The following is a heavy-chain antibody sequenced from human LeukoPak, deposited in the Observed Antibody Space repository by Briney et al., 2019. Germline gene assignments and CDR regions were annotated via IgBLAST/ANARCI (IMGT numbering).Heavy chain of an antibody. J-gene: IGHJ5*02. Sequence: GASVKVSCKASGYIFPSYGITWVRQAPGQGLQWMGWISAYNGNTYYAQNFQGRITMTTDTSTSTAYMELRILRSDDTAVYYCARGGWDNWFDPWGQGTLVTVSS. D-gene: IGHD1-26*01. CDR2: ISAYNGNT. CDR1: GYIFPSYG. V-gene: IGHV1-18*01. CDR3: ARGGWDNWFDP.